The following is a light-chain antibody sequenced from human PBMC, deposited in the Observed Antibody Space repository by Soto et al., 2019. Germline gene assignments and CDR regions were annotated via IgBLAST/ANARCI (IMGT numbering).Light chain of an antibody. CDR1: SSDVGGYDY. CDR3: SSYAANNNYVV. CDR2: EVT. J-gene: IGLJ2*01. Sequence: QSVLTQPPSASGSRGQSVTIPCTGTSSDVGGYDYVSWYQQHPGRAPKLMIYEVTKRPSGVPDRFSGSKSGNTASLTVSGLQADDEADYYCSSYAANNNYVVFGGGTKLTVL. V-gene: IGLV2-8*01.